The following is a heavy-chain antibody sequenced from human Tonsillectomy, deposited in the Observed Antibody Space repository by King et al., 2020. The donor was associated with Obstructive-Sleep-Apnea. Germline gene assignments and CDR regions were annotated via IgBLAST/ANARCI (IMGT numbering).Heavy chain of an antibody. Sequence: VQLVESGGGVVQPGRSLRLSCAASGFTFSSYGMHWARQAPGKGLEGVAFIRYDGSNKYYADSVKGRFTISRDNSKNTLYLQMNSLRPEDTALYYCAKRSRWANSGSNSDFDYWGQGSLVTVSS. V-gene: IGHV3-30*02. CDR2: IRYDGSNK. J-gene: IGHJ4*02. CDR1: GFTFSSYG. D-gene: IGHD1-26*01. CDR3: AKRSRWANSGSNSDFDY.